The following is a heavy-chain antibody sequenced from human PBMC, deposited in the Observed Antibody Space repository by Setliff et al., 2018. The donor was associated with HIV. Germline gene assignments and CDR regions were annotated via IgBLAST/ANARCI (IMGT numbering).Heavy chain of an antibody. D-gene: IGHD2-8*01. Sequence: KPSETLSLTCSVSGGSTSYYHWNWIRQPAGKGLEWIGRMYYTGDTNYNPSLKSRVIMSIDTSKNQFSLILNSVTAADTAVYYCVGLRYYADGAWHGGDYWGQGSLVTVSS. CDR2: MYYTGDT. CDR3: VGLRYYADGAWHGGDY. CDR1: GGSTSYYH. J-gene: IGHJ4*02. V-gene: IGHV4-4*07.